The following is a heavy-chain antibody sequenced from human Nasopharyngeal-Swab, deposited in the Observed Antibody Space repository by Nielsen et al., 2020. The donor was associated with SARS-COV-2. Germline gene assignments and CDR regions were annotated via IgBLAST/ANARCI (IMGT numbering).Heavy chain of an antibody. Sequence: GGSLRLSCAASGFTFSSYAMSRVRQAPGKGLEWVSAISGSGGSTYYADSVKGRFTISRDNSKNTLYLQMNSLRAEDTAVYYCAKESLRREMATMSAHDYWGQGTLVTVSS. V-gene: IGHV3-23*01. CDR2: ISGSGGST. J-gene: IGHJ4*02. CDR1: GFTFSSYA. CDR3: AKESLRREMATMSAHDY. D-gene: IGHD5-24*01.